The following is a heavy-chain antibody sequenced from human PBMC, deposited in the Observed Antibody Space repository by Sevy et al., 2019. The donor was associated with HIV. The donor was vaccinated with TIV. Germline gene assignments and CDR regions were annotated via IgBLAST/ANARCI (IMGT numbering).Heavy chain of an antibody. V-gene: IGHV1-2*02. Sequence: ASVKVSCKASGYTFTGYYMHWVRQAPGQGLEWMGWINPNSGGTNYAQNFQGRVTMTRDTSISTAYMELSRLRSDDTAVYYCARPILSGSYYGGGFDYWGQGTLVTVSS. CDR1: GYTFTGYY. D-gene: IGHD1-26*01. CDR3: ARPILSGSYYGGGFDY. J-gene: IGHJ4*02. CDR2: INPNSGGT.